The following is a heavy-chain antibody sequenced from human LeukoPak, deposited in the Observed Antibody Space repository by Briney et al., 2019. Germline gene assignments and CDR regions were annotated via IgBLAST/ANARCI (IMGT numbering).Heavy chain of an antibody. Sequence: GGSLRVSCAGSGSTFDAYTMHWVRQAPGKGLEWVSLITWDGGSTYYADSVKGRFTISRDNSKNSLYLQMNSLRTEDTALYYCAKDTTSSSWYGYFDYWGQGTLVTVSS. V-gene: IGHV3-43*01. D-gene: IGHD6-13*01. J-gene: IGHJ4*02. CDR3: AKDTTSSSWYGYFDY. CDR1: GSTFDAYT. CDR2: ITWDGGST.